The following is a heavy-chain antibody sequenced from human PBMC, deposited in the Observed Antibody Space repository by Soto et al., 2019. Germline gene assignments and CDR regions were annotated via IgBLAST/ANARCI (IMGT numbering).Heavy chain of an antibody. V-gene: IGHV3-15*07. CDR1: GFTFSNSW. J-gene: IGHJ6*04. CDR3: YTAVSSFSALISGYYYYGMDV. CDR2: IKSKTDGGTT. D-gene: IGHD3-3*02. Sequence: GGSLILSCAASGFTFSNSWMNWVRQAPGKGLEWVGRIKSKTDGGTTDYAAPVKGRFTISRYDSKNTLYLQRDTLKTEDTAVNYCYTAVSSFSALISGYYYYGMDVWGKGTTVTVSS.